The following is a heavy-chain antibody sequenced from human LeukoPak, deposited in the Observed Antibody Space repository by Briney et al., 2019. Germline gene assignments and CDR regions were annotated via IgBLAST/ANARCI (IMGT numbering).Heavy chain of an antibody. CDR2: IWYDGSNK. V-gene: IGHV3-33*01. D-gene: IGHD6-13*01. CDR3: ARETITAAGT. CDR1: GFTFNTYA. Sequence: GKSLRLSCAASGFTFNTYAVHWVRQAPGKGLEWVAVIWYDGSNKYYADSVRGRFTISRDNSKNTLYLQMNSLRADDTAVYYCARETITAAGTWGQGTMVTVSS. J-gene: IGHJ3*01.